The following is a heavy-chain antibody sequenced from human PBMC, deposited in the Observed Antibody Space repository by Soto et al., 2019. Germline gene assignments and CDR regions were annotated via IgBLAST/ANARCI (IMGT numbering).Heavy chain of an antibody. CDR1: RVAFSKFI. CDR3: AKVRYSSPMGYYYGMDV. V-gene: IGHV1-69*01. CDR2: IIPIFGTA. J-gene: IGHJ6*02. D-gene: IGHD6-19*01. Sequence: QAQLEQSGGEVKKPGSSVKVSCKASRVAFSKFIVTWVRQAPGLGLEWVGGIIPIFGTANYAQKFQGRATINADESTSTSYMEVNNLRSEDTAVYYCAKVRYSSPMGYYYGMDVGGQGTTVTVSS.